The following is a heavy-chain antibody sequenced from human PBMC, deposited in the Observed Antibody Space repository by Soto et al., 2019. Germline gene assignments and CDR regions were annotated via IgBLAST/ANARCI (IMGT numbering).Heavy chain of an antibody. J-gene: IGHJ5*02. V-gene: IGHV3-74*01. Sequence: EVQLVESGGGLVQPGGSLRLSCAASGFSFSNYWIHWVRQAPGKGLVWVSRIKTDGSSTDYGASVKGRFTISRDNAKNTLYLQMNSLTAGDTALYYCAKREGTPYGLLPWGQGTLVTVSS. CDR3: AKREGTPYGLLP. CDR2: IKTDGSST. CDR1: GFSFSNYW. D-gene: IGHD3-10*01.